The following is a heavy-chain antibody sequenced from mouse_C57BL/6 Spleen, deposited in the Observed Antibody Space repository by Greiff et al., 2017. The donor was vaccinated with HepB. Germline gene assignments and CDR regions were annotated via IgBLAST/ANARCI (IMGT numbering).Heavy chain of an antibody. J-gene: IGHJ2*01. CDR3: ARDIYYGHYFDY. V-gene: IGHV7-3*01. Sequence: EVKLVESGGGLVQPGGSLSLSCAASGFTFTDYYMSWVRQPPGKALEWLGFIRNKANGYTTEYSASVKGRFTISTDNSQSILSLQMNALRAEDSATYYCARDIYYGHYFDYWGQGTTLTVSS. CDR2: IRNKANGYTT. CDR1: GFTFTDYY. D-gene: IGHD2-1*01.